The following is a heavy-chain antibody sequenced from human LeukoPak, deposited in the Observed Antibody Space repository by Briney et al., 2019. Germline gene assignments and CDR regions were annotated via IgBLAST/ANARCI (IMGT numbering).Heavy chain of an antibody. Sequence: SETLSLTCTVSGGSISSSSYYWGWIRQPPGKGLEWIGSIYYSGSTYYNPSLKSRVTISVDTSKNQFSLKLSSVTAADTAVYYCARGKSNWNDGGHWFDPWGQGTLVTVSS. J-gene: IGHJ5*02. CDR3: ARGKSNWNDGGHWFDP. CDR2: IYYSGST. CDR1: GGSISSSSYY. V-gene: IGHV4-39*07. D-gene: IGHD1-1*01.